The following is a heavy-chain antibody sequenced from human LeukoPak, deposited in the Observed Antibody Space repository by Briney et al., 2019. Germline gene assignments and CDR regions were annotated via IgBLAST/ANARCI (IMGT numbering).Heavy chain of an antibody. J-gene: IGHJ3*01. Sequence: GGSLRLSCEASGFIFSSYSMNWVRQAPGKGLEWVSVISGIGGSTYYADSVKGRFTISRDNSKNTLYLQMNRLRAEDTAVNYCTITYGDYVLGGAFDVWGQGTVVTVSS. CDR3: TITYGDYVLGGAFDV. CDR1: GFIFSSYS. D-gene: IGHD4-17*01. CDR2: ISGIGGST. V-gene: IGHV3-23*01.